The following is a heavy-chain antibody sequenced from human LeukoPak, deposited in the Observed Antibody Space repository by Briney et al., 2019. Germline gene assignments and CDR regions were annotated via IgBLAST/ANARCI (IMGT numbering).Heavy chain of an antibody. Sequence: PSQTLSLTCTVSGGSISSGGYYWSWIRQHPGKGLEWIGYIYYSGSTNYNPSLKSRVTISVDTSKNQFSLKLSSVTAADTAVYYCASSTAVVTATPRSEWPDRPLRFDYWGQGTLVTVSS. D-gene: IGHD2-21*02. CDR2: IYYSGST. J-gene: IGHJ4*02. CDR1: GGSISSGGYY. CDR3: ASSTAVVTATPRSEWPDRPLRFDY. V-gene: IGHV4-61*08.